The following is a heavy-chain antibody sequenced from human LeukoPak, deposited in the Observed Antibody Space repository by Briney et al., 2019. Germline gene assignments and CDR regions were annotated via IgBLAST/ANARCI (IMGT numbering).Heavy chain of an antibody. J-gene: IGHJ4*02. Sequence: GGSLRLSCAASGFTFSSYGMHWVRQAPGKGLEWVSSISSSSSYIYYADSVKGRFTISRDNAKNSLYLQMNSLRAEDTAVYYCARDRYCSGGSCYCYDYWGQGTLVTVSS. CDR1: GFTFSSYG. D-gene: IGHD2-15*01. CDR2: ISSSSSYI. V-gene: IGHV3-21*01. CDR3: ARDRYCSGGSCYCYDY.